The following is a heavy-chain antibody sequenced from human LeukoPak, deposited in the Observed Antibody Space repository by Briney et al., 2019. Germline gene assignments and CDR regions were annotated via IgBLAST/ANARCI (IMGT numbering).Heavy chain of an antibody. CDR1: GYTFTNYY. J-gene: IGHJ4*02. CDR3: ARGTYYHDSSDLDH. V-gene: IGHV1-46*03. D-gene: IGHD3-22*01. Sequence: ASVKVSCKASGYTFTNYYVHWVRQAPGQGLEWMGIINSGGGSTSNAQKFQGRVTMTRDTCTSTVYMELSSLRSEDTAVYYCARGTYYHDSSDLDHWGQGTLVTVSS. CDR2: INSGGGST.